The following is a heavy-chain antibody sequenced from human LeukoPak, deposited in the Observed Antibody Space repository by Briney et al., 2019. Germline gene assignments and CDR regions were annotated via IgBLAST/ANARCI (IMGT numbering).Heavy chain of an antibody. CDR2: VCRLQTART. CDR3: ARALHAPYPIAS. J-gene: IGHJ4*02. CDR1: DSSITSTDY. V-gene: IGHV4-38-2*02. D-gene: IGHD2-2*01. Sequence: PSETLSLTCTDSDSSITSTDYWAWFRQPPGKRLECIATVCRLQTARTVNNPSLGSRVTMSLDPSHNQSSLHLTSVTAADPALYFCARALHAPYPIASWGPGTLVTVSS.